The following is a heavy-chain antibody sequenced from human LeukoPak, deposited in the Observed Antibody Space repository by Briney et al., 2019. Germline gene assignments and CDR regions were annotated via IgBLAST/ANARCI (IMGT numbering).Heavy chain of an antibody. CDR2: ISWNSGSI. Sequence: GRSLRLSCAASGFTFDDYAMHWVRQAPGKGLEWVSGISWNSGSIGYADSVKGRFTISRDNAKNSLYLQMNSLRAEDTAAYYCAKSRGYYYYGMDVWGQGTTVTVSS. V-gene: IGHV3-9*01. CDR1: GFTFDDYA. J-gene: IGHJ6*02. D-gene: IGHD2-15*01. CDR3: AKSRGYYYYGMDV.